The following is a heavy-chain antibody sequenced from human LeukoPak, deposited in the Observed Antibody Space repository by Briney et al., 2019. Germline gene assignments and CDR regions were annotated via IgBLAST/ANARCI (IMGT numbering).Heavy chain of an antibody. J-gene: IGHJ4*02. CDR2: ISGSGVST. V-gene: IGHV3-23*01. D-gene: IGHD2-2*01. CDR3: AKDLYCSSNSCYLFDY. Sequence: GASLRLSCAASGFTFSSYAMSWVRQAPGKGLEWVSAISGSGVSTYYADSVKGRFTISRDYSKNTLYLQMDSLRAEDTAVYYRAKDLYCSSNSCYLFDYWGQGTLVTVSS. CDR1: GFTFSSYA.